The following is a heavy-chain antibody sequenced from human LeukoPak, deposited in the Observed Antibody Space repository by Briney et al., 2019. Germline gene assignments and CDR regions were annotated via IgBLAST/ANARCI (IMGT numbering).Heavy chain of an antibody. D-gene: IGHD3-22*01. J-gene: IGHJ4*02. CDR3: AVDWYDSSGYGTFDY. CDR2: ISYDGSNK. V-gene: IGHV3-30*03. CDR1: GFTFSRSG. Sequence: AGGSLRLSCAASGFTFSRSGMHWVRQAPGKGLEWVAVISYDGSNKYYADSVEGRFTISRDNSKNTLNLQMHSLRAEDTAVYYCAVDWYDSSGYGTFDYWGQGTLVTVSS.